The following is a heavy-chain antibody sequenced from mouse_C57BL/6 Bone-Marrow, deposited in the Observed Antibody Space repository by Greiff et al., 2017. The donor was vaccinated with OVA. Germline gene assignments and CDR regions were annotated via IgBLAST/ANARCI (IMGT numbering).Heavy chain of an antibody. V-gene: IGHV6-6*01. Sequence: EVMLVESGGGLVQPGGSMKLSCAASGFTFSDAWMDWVRQSPEKGLEWVAEIRNKANNHATYYAESVKGRFTISRDDSKSSVYLQMNSLRAEDTGIYYCTLYYYGSSPYYYAMDYWGQGTSVTVSS. D-gene: IGHD1-1*01. J-gene: IGHJ4*01. CDR2: IRNKANNHAT. CDR1: GFTFSDAW. CDR3: TLYYYGSSPYYYAMDY.